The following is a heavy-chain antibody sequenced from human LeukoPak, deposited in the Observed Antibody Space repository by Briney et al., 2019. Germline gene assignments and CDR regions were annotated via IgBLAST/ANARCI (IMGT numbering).Heavy chain of an antibody. D-gene: IGHD1-26*01. CDR3: AREYIGFDY. CDR1: GFTFSSFS. CDR2: ISSSSSCI. J-gene: IGHJ4*02. Sequence: GGSLRLSCAAAGFTFSSFSMNWVRQAPGKGLEWVSSISSSSSCIYYADSVKGRFTISRDNAKNSLYLQMDSLRAEDTAVYYCAREYIGFDYWGQGTLVTVSS. V-gene: IGHV3-21*01.